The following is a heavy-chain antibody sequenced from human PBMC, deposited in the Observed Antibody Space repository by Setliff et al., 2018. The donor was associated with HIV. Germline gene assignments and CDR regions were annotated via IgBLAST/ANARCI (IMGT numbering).Heavy chain of an antibody. CDR1: GYTFTSYY. Sequence: ASVKVSCKASGYTFTSYYMHWVRQAPGQGLEWMGIINPSGGSTSYAQNFQGRVAMTRDTSTSTVYMELSSLRSEDTAVYYCARRGSRGDYYYYMDVWGKGTTVTVSS. CDR2: INPSGGST. V-gene: IGHV1-46*01. CDR3: ARRGSRGDYYYYMDV. J-gene: IGHJ6*03. D-gene: IGHD3-10*01.